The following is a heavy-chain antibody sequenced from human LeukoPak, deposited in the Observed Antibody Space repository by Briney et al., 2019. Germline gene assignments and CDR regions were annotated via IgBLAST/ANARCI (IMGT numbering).Heavy chain of an antibody. CDR3: AREDPIYYDSSPLAMPY. V-gene: IGHV1-18*01. CDR2: ISAYNGNT. J-gene: IGHJ4*02. D-gene: IGHD3-22*01. CDR1: GYTFTSYG. Sequence: ASVKVSCKASGYTFTSYGISWVRQAPGQGLEWMGWISAYNGNTSYAQKLQGRVTMTTDTSTSTAYMELRSLRSDDTAVYYCAREDPIYYDSSPLAMPYWGQGTLVTVSS.